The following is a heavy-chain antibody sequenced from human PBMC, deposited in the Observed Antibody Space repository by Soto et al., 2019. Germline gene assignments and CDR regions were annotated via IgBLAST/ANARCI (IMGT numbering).Heavy chain of an antibody. D-gene: IGHD1-1*01. CDR1: GFTFNSFW. J-gene: IGHJ3*02. CDR3: ARDSGYNWNDYAFDI. V-gene: IGHV3-7*01. CDR2: IKQGGSEK. Sequence: VRLVESGGGLVQPGGSLRLSCAASGFTFNSFWMTWVRQAPGKGLEWVANIKQGGSEKFYLDSVKGRFTISRDNAKNSLFLQMNSLRAEDTAMYYCARDSGYNWNDYAFDIWGQGTMVTVSS.